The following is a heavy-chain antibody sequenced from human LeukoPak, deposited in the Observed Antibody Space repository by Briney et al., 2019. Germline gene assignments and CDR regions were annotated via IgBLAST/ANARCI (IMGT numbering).Heavy chain of an antibody. D-gene: IGHD6-6*01. V-gene: IGHV3-21*01. CDR2: ISSSSSYI. J-gene: IGHJ1*01. Sequence: GGSLRLSCAAFGFTFSSYSMNWVRQAPGKGLEWVSSISSSSSYIYYADSVKGRFIISRDNAKNSLYLQMNSLRAEDTAVYYCARDVGITARTEYFQHWGQGTLVTVSS. CDR3: ARDVGITARTEYFQH. CDR1: GFTFSSYS.